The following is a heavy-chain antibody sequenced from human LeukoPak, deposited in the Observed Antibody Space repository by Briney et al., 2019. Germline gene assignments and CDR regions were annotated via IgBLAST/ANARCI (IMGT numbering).Heavy chain of an antibody. CDR2: MNPNSGHT. D-gene: IGHD3-16*01. V-gene: IGHV1-8*01. Sequence: ASVKVSCKASGYTFTSYDINWVRQATGQGLEWMGWMNPNSGHTGYAHKFQGRVTMTRNTSINTAYMQLSSLSYDDTAVYYCARVPRGGEEFDPWGEGTLVTVSS. CDR3: ARVPRGGEEFDP. J-gene: IGHJ5*02. CDR1: GYTFTSYD.